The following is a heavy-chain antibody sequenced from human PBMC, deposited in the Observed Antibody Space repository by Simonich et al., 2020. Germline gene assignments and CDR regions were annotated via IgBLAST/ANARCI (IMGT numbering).Heavy chain of an antibody. CDR3: ARNGLVGILKAFDI. D-gene: IGHD2-21*01. Sequence: QVQLVQSGAEGKKPGASVKVSCKASGYTFTGYYMHWVRQAPGQGLEGMGWIKPNRGGTNDAQKFQGRVTMTRDTSISTAYMELSRLRSDDTAVYYCARNGLVGILKAFDIWGQGTMVTVSS. J-gene: IGHJ3*02. CDR2: IKPNRGGT. CDR1: GYTFTGYY. V-gene: IGHV1-2*02.